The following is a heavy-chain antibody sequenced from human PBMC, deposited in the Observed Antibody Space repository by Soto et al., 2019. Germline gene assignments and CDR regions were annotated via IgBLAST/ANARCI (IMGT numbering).Heavy chain of an antibody. V-gene: IGHV3-74*01. CDR2: INSDGSST. J-gene: IGHJ4*02. Sequence: GGSLRLSCAASGFTFSSYWMHWVRQAPGKGLVWVSRINSDGSSTSYADSVKGRFTISRDNAKNTLYLQMNSLRAEDTAVYYCARDNIPYDYVWGSTVDYWGQGTLVTVST. D-gene: IGHD3-16*01. CDR1: GFTFSSYW. CDR3: ARDNIPYDYVWGSTVDY.